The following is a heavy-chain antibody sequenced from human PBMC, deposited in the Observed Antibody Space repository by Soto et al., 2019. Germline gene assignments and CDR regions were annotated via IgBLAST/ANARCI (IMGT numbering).Heavy chain of an antibody. D-gene: IGHD1-1*01. CDR1: GGSISSGDYY. J-gene: IGHJ4*02. CDR3: ARGVDGRPGLYFDY. Sequence: QVQLQESGPGLVKPSQTLPLTCTVSGGSISSGDYYWSWIRQHPGKGLEWIGYIYYSGGTYYNPSLKSRVTISIDTSKNQFSLKLSSVTPADTAVYFCARGVDGRPGLYFDYWGQGTLVTVSS. CDR2: IYYSGGT. V-gene: IGHV4-31*03.